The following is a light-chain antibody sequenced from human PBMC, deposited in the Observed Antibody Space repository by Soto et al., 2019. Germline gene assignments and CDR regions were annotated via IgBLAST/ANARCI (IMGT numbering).Light chain of an antibody. J-gene: IGKJ1*01. CDR1: QSISSSY. V-gene: IGKV3-20*01. CDR2: GAS. CDR3: QQYGSSPWT. Sequence: EIVLTQSPGTLSLSPGERATLSCRASQSISSSYLAWYQQKPGQAPRLLIYGASSRATGIPDRISGSGSGTDFTLTISRLEAEDFVVYYCQQYGSSPWTFGQGTKVEIK.